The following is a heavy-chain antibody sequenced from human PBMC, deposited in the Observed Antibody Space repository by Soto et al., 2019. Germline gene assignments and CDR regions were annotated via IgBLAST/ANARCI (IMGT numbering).Heavy chain of an antibody. J-gene: IGHJ4*02. CDR2: INPNSGDT. V-gene: IGHV1-2*02. CDR1: GYTFTGYY. Sequence: ASVKVSCKASGYTFTGYYIHWVRQAPGQGLEWMGWINPNSGDTNFAQKFQGRVTMTRDTSISTAYMELSRLRSDDTAVYYCARDDCSGGSCEAFPHFDYWGQGTLVTVSS. CDR3: ARDDCSGGSCEAFPHFDY. D-gene: IGHD2-15*01.